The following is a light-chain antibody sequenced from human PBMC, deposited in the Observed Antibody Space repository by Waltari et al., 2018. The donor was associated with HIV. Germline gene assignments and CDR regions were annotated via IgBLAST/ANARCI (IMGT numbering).Light chain of an antibody. J-gene: IGLJ2*01. Sequence: QSVLTQPPSASGTPGQRVTISCSGSSSNIGSNYVHWYQQPPGTAPKLLIHRNTRRPSGVHDRFSGSKAGTAASLAISGLRSEDEADYDCAAWDDSLSVVVFGGGTKLTVL. CDR1: SSNIGSNY. V-gene: IGLV1-47*01. CDR3: AAWDDSLSVVV. CDR2: RNT.